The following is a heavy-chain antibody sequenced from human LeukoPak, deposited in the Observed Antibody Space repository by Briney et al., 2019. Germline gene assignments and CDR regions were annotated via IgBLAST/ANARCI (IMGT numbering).Heavy chain of an antibody. CDR1: YGSISSYY. D-gene: IGHD6-25*01. Sequence: PSETLSLTCIVSYGSISSYYWSWIRQPPGKGLEWIGQIYSSGITNYSPSLKSRVTISVDTSKNQFSLKLTSVTAADTAVYFCARSGGFGSDYWGQGTLVTVSS. CDR3: ARSGGFGSDY. V-gene: IGHV4-59*01. CDR2: IYSSGIT. J-gene: IGHJ4*02.